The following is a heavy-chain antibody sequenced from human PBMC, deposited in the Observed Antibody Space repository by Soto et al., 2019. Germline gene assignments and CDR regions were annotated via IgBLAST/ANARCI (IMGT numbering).Heavy chain of an antibody. Sequence: GGSLRLSCAASGFTFSSYAMSWVRQAPGKGLEWVSAISGSGGSTYYADSVKGRFTISRDNSKNTLYLQMNSLRAEDTAVYYCAKDRSTTYYYDSSGSDYWGQGTLVTVSS. V-gene: IGHV3-23*01. D-gene: IGHD3-22*01. CDR2: ISGSGGST. J-gene: IGHJ4*02. CDR1: GFTFSSYA. CDR3: AKDRSTTYYYDSSGSDY.